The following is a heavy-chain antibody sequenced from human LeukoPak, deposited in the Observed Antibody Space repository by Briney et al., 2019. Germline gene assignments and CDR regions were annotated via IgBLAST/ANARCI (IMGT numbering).Heavy chain of an antibody. CDR2: VYSSGST. CDR3: AKSYFDYSTYYSYYFNL. V-gene: IGHV4-4*09. Sequence: SETLSLTCTVSGGSISGGYWSWIRQPPGRGLEWIGYVYSSGSTNYNPSLKSRVTISVDTSKSQFALKLSSVTAADTAVYYCAKSYFDYSTYYSYYFNLWGQGALVTVSS. D-gene: IGHD4-11*01. J-gene: IGHJ4*02. CDR1: GGSISGGY.